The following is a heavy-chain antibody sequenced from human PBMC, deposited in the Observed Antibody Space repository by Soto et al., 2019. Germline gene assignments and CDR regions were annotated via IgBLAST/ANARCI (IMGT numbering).Heavy chain of an antibody. CDR1: GFTFSSYV. CDR3: ARVQDLDYCSKTSGLYYFDY. J-gene: IGHJ4*02. Sequence: GGSLRLSCVASGFTFSSYVMSWVRQAPGKGLEWVSTINGRGDTTYYADSVKGRFIISRDNSKNSLYLQMNSLRAEDTAVYYCARVQDLDYCSKTSGLYYFDYWGQGALVNVSS. D-gene: IGHD2-2*01. CDR2: INGRGDTT. V-gene: IGHV3-23*01.